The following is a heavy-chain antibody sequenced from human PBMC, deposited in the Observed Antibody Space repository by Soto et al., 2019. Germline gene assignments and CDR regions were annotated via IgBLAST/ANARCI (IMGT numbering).Heavy chain of an antibody. J-gene: IGHJ1*01. CDR1: GFTFSSYA. CDR3: EKGVFGIAVGGTGYFQH. CDR2: ISGSGDST. V-gene: IGHV3-23*01. Sequence: PGRSLRLSCAAPGFTFSSYAMSWGRQAPGKGLEWVSGISGSGDSTYYADSVKGRFTISRDNSKKTLYLQMNRMTAEETDVYYCEKGVFGIAVGGTGYFQHWGQGILVTVS. D-gene: IGHD6-19*01.